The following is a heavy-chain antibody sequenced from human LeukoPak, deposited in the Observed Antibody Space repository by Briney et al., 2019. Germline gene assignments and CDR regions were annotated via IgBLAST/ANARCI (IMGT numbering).Heavy chain of an antibody. D-gene: IGHD3-10*01. V-gene: IGHV1-8*01. Sequence: ASVKVSCKASGYTFTSYDINWVRQATGQGLEWMGWMNPNSGNTGYAQKFQGRVTMTRNTSISTAYMELSSLRSEDTAVYYCAETTNTIITMVRGFRILGGQGTLVTVSS. CDR3: AETTNTIITMVRGFRIL. J-gene: IGHJ4*02. CDR2: MNPNSGNT. CDR1: GYTFTSYD.